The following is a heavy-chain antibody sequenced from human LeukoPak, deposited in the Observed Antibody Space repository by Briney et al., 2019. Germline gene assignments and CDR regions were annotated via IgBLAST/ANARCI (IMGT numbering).Heavy chain of an antibody. CDR3: ARSGEEYSSGWSPIDY. D-gene: IGHD6-19*01. CDR1: GFTFSSYW. CDR2: IKQDGSEK. J-gene: IGHJ4*02. V-gene: IGHV3-7*01. Sequence: PGGSLRLSCAASGFTFSSYWMSWVRQAPGKGLEWVANIKQDGSEKYYVDSVKGRFTISRDNAKNSLYLQMNSLRAEDTAVYYCARSGEEYSSGWSPIDYWGQGTLVTVSS.